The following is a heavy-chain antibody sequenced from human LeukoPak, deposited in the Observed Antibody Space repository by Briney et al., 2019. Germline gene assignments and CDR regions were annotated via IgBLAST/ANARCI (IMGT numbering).Heavy chain of an antibody. Sequence: PGGSLRLSCAASGFTFSSYAMHWVRQAPGKGLEWVAVISYDGSNKYYADSVKGRFIISRDNSKNTLYLQMNSLRAEDTAVYYCARDPPYWGQGTLVTVPS. CDR2: ISYDGSNK. J-gene: IGHJ4*02. CDR1: GFTFSSYA. CDR3: ARDPPY. V-gene: IGHV3-30-3*01.